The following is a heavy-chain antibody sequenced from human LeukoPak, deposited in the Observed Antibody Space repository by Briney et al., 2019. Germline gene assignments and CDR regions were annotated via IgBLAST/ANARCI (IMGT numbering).Heavy chain of an antibody. Sequence: ASVKVSCKASGYTFTGDYMHWVRQAPGQGPEWMGWINPNSGGANYAQKFQGRVTMTRDTSISTAYMELSRLRSDDTAVYYCARGHRGYSYGYDYWGQGTLVTVSS. CDR2: INPNSGGA. CDR1: GYTFTGDY. J-gene: IGHJ4*02. V-gene: IGHV1-2*02. CDR3: ARGHRGYSYGYDY. D-gene: IGHD5-18*01.